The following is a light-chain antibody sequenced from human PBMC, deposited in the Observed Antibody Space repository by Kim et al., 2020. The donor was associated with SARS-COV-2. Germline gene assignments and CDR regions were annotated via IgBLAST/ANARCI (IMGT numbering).Light chain of an antibody. CDR3: QHYGTSPKP. CDR1: QKISITY. Sequence: EIVLTQSPGTLSLSPGERATLSCRASQKISITYLAWYQQRPGQAPRLLMYAASDRATGISGRFSVSGSGTDFTLTIDTVQPEDFAGYYCQHYGTSPKPFGQGTRVEIK. V-gene: IGKV3-20*01. CDR2: AAS. J-gene: IGKJ1*01.